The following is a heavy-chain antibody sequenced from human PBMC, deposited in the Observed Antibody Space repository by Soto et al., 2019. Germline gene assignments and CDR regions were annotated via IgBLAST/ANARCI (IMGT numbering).Heavy chain of an antibody. CDR2: IYYPDST. Sequence: QVLLQESGPGLVKPSETLSLTCTISGDSIGSYYCRWIRQPPGTGLEWIGYIYYPDSTNYNPSRTSPVTISAHMSKNQFSPRLTSVTAADTAVYFCARGKAFDIWGQGTLVTVSS. CDR1: GDSIGSYY. V-gene: IGHV4-59*08. CDR3: ARGKAFDI. J-gene: IGHJ3*02.